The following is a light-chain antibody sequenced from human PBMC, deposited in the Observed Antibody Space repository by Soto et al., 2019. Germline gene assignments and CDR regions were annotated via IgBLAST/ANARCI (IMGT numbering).Light chain of an antibody. CDR2: GAS. CDR1: QSISIN. V-gene: IGKV3-15*01. J-gene: IGKJ1*01. CDR3: QRHNNWPRT. Sequence: SPGERVTLSCRASQSISINLAWYQRKPGQCPRLLFSGASTRATGVPVRFSGRGSGTEFTLSISLLXSEDFAFYLCQRHNNWPRTFGPGTK.